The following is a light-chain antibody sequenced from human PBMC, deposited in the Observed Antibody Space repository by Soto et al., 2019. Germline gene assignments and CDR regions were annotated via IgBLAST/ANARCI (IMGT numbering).Light chain of an antibody. CDR2: AAS. CDR3: QQYTNAHGIT. Sequence: EIALTPAPSTLSLSPGERATLSCRASQGVGNKYLAWYQQRPGQAPSLLIYAASSRATGVPDRFSGSGSGTDFTLTISRLEPEDFAVYYCQQYTNAHGITFGQGTRLEIK. J-gene: IGKJ5*01. CDR1: QGVGNKY. V-gene: IGKV3-20*01.